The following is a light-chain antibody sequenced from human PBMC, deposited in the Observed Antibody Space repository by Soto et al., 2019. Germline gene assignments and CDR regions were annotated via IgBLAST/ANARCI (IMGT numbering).Light chain of an antibody. CDR3: QQHYNTPRT. J-gene: IGKJ1*01. V-gene: IGKV1-5*01. CDR2: HAS. Sequence: DIQMTQSPSTLPASVGDRVPITCRASQSISNWLAWYQQKPGTAPKVLIYHASNLQSGVPPRFSGSGSGTHFTLTISSLQPEDFATYYCQQHYNTPRTFGQGTKVDIK. CDR1: QSISNW.